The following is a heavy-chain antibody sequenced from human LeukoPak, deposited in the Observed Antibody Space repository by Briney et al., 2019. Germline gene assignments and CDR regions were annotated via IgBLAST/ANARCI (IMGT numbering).Heavy chain of an antibody. V-gene: IGHV3-21*01. J-gene: IGHJ4*02. CDR2: ISSSSYI. CDR1: GFTFSSYS. D-gene: IGHD2-2*01. CDR3: ARYRDCSSTSCPIDY. Sequence: PGGSLRLSCAASGFTFSSYSMNWVRQAPGKGLEWVSSISSSSYIYYADSVKGRFTISRDNAKNSLYLQMNSLRAEDTAVYYCARYRDCSSTSCPIDYWGQGTLVTVSS.